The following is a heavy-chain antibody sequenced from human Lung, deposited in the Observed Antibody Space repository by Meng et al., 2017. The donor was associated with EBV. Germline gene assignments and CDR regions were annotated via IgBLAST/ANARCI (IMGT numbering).Heavy chain of an antibody. CDR3: ASFDHIPRRNYFDY. J-gene: IGHJ4*02. V-gene: IGHV4-30-4*01. CDR1: GGAMNSSNYY. D-gene: IGHD2-21*01. Sequence: LQAQRPGLGDPSSTLSLTCTVSGGAMNSSNYYWSWIRQPPGKGLEWIGYIHHSGSAYYNPSLKSRGSISVDTSKNQFSLNLNSMTAADTAVYYCASFDHIPRRNYFDYWGQGTLVTVSS. CDR2: IHHSGSA.